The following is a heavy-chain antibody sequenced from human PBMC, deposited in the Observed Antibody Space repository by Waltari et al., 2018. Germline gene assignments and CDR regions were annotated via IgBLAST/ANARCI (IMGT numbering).Heavy chain of an antibody. J-gene: IGHJ6*03. Sequence: EVQLLQSGGGLVQPGGSLRLSCAASGFTFSSYAMSWVRQAPGKGLEWVSAISATGGNTNYADSVKGRFTISRDSSGDTLYLQMNNLRAEDTAIYYCAKCGGRYYHPPREYYYYYMDVWGKGTTVTISS. CDR1: GFTFSSYA. D-gene: IGHD1-26*01. V-gene: IGHV3-23*01. CDR3: AKCGGRYYHPPREYYYYYMDV. CDR2: ISATGGNT.